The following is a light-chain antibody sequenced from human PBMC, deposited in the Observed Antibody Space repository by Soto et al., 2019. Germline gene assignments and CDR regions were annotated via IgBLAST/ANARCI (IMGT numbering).Light chain of an antibody. CDR2: AAS. V-gene: IGKV1-8*01. Sequence: AIRMTQSPSSFSASTGDRVTITCRASQGVSNYLAWYQQKPGKAPKLLIYAASTLQSGVPSTFSGSRSGTDFTLTTSRLQSDDFATISSQQYSTYTVTFGPGTKVD. CDR3: QQYSTYTVT. J-gene: IGKJ3*01. CDR1: QGVSNY.